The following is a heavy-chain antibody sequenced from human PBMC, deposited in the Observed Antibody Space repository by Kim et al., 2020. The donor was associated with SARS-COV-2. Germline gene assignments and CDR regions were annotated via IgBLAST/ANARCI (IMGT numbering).Heavy chain of an antibody. D-gene: IGHD1-1*01. J-gene: IGHJ3*02. Sequence: ADSGKGRFTISRDNSKNTLYLQMNSLRAEDTAVYYCAKGENWNDGAFDIWGQGTMVTVSS. V-gene: IGHV3-23*01. CDR3: AKGENWNDGAFDI.